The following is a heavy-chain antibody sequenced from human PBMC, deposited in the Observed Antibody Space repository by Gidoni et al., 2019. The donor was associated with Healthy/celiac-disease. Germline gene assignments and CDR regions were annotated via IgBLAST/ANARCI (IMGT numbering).Heavy chain of an antibody. CDR1: GFTFSSDA. CDR3: VKDFYYDILTGYFPYYYYGMDV. J-gene: IGHJ6*02. CDR2: SSSNGGST. V-gene: IGHV3-64D*08. Sequence: EVQLVESGGGLVQPGGSLRLSCSASGFTFSSDAMHWVRQAPGKGLEYVSASSSNGGSTYYADAVKGRFTISRDNSKNTLYLQMSSLRAEDTAVYYCVKDFYYDILTGYFPYYYYGMDVWGQGTTVTVSS. D-gene: IGHD3-9*01.